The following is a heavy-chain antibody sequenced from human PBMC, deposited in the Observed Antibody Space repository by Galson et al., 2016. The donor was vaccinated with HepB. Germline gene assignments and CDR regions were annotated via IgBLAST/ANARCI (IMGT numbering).Heavy chain of an antibody. CDR1: GFTFSNFA. D-gene: IGHD6-13*01. Sequence: LRLSCAAAGFTFSNFAMSWIRQSPGKGLEWIGEIRHTGSTNYNPSLKSRVTMSVDTSKNQFSLRLSPVTVADTALYFCARTQAAAGPNWFDPWGQGTLVTVSS. J-gene: IGHJ5*02. CDR3: ARTQAAAGPNWFDP. V-gene: IGHV4-34*08. CDR2: IRHTGST.